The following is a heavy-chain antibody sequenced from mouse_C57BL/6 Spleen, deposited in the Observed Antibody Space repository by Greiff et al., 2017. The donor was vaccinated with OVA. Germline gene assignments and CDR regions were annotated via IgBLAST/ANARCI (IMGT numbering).Heavy chain of an antibody. Sequence: QQSCKASGYTFTSYWMHWVKQRPIQGLEWIGNIDPSDSETHYNQKFKDKATLTVDKSSSTAYMQLSSLTSEDSAVYYCARDGYYGRGAMDYWGQGTSVTVSS. J-gene: IGHJ4*01. CDR3: ARDGYYGRGAMDY. D-gene: IGHD1-1*01. CDR2: IDPSDSET. CDR1: GYTFTSYW. V-gene: IGHV1-52*01.